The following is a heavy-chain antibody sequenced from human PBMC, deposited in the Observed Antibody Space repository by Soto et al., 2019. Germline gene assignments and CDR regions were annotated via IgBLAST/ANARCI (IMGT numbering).Heavy chain of an antibody. CDR3: ARVLVVNPNFDY. CDR2: IYYSGST. V-gene: IGHV4-30-4*01. Sequence: SETLSLTCTVSGGSISSGDYYWSWIRQPPGKGLEWIGYIYYSGSTYYNPSLKSRVTISVDTSKNQFSLKLSSVTAADTAVHYCARVLVVNPNFDYWGQGTLVTVSS. CDR1: GGSISSGDYY. J-gene: IGHJ4*02. D-gene: IGHD2-15*01.